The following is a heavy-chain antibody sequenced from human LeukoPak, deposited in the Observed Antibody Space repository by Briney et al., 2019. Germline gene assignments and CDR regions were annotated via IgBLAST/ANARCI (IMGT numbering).Heavy chain of an antibody. V-gene: IGHV5-51*01. CDR1: GYSFTSYW. Sequence: GESLKISCKGSGYSFTSYWIGWVRQMPGKGLEWMGIIYPGGSDTRYSPSFQGQVTISADKSISTAYLQWSSLKASDTAMYYCARQTRARYCTNGACYVSWFDPWGQGTLVTVSS. D-gene: IGHD2-8*01. CDR3: ARQTRARYCTNGACYVSWFDP. CDR2: IYPGGSDT. J-gene: IGHJ5*02.